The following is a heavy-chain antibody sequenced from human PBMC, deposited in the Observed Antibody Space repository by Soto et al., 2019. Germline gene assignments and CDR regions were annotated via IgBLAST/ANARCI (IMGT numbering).Heavy chain of an antibody. V-gene: IGHV1-18*01. J-gene: IGHJ4*02. CDR1: GYTFTSYG. CDR3: ARSIAAAVDFDY. Sequence: QVQLVQSGAEVKKHGASVKVSCKASGYTFTSYGISWVRQAPGQGLEWMGWISAYSGSTNYAQKHQGRVTMTTDTSTSTAYMELRSLRSDDTAVYYCARSIAAAVDFDYWGQGTLVTVSS. D-gene: IGHD6-13*01. CDR2: ISAYSGST.